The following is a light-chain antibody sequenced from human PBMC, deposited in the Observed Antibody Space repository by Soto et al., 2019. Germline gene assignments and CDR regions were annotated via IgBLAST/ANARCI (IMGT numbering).Light chain of an antibody. CDR1: QSVSNN. Sequence: EIVMTQSPATLSASPGERATLSCRASQSVSNNLAWYQKKPGQAPRLLIYGASTRATGIPARFSGSGSGTEFTLTISSLQSEDFAFYYCQQYNNWRTFGQGTRVDIK. V-gene: IGKV3-15*01. CDR2: GAS. CDR3: QQYNNWRT. J-gene: IGKJ1*01.